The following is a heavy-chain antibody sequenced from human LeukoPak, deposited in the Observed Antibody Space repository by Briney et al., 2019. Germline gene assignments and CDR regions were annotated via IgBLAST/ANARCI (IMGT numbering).Heavy chain of an antibody. D-gene: IGHD3-10*01. V-gene: IGHV3-30*02. CDR2: IRYDGSNK. CDR1: GFTFSSYV. J-gene: IGHJ4*02. CDR3: ARAGSPRGIRYYFDY. Sequence: GGSLRLSCAASGFTFSSYVMHWVRQAPDKGLEWVAFIRYDGSNKYYSDSVKGRFTISRDNSKNTLYLQMNSLRAEDTAVYYCARAGSPRGIRYYFDYWGQGTLVTVSS.